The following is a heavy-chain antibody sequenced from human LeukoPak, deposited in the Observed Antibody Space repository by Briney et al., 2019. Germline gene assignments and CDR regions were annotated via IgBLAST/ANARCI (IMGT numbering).Heavy chain of an antibody. J-gene: IGHJ4*02. CDR1: GGSISSYY. D-gene: IGHD6-13*01. CDR2: IYYSGST. CDR3: ATLTLTGGWYSSSLDY. Sequence: SETLSLTCTVSGGSISSYYWSWIRQPPGKGLGWMGYIYYSGSTNYNPSLKSRVTISVDTSKNQFSLKLSSVTAADTAVYYCATLTLTGGWYSSSLDYWGQGTLVTVSS. V-gene: IGHV4-59*08.